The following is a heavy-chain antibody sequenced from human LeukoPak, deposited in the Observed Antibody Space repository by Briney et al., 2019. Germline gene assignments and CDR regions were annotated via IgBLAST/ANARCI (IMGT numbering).Heavy chain of an antibody. CDR1: GFTFDDYG. D-gene: IGHD6-19*01. CDR2: ISWNSGNI. J-gene: IGHJ5*01. V-gene: IGHV3-9*01. Sequence: GGSLRLSCAASGFTFDDYGMHWVRQPPGKGLEWVSGISWNSGNIGYADSVKGRFPISRDNAKNSLYLQMDILKPEDTAFYYCAKVDGYNSGWYDSWGQGTLVTVSS. CDR3: AKVDGYNSGWYDS.